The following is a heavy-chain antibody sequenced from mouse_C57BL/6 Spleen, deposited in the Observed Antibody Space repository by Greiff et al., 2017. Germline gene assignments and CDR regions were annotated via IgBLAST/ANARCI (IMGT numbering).Heavy chain of an antibody. V-gene: IGHV1-81*01. CDR3: ARFAYYYGSSYAMDY. D-gene: IGHD1-1*01. CDR2: IYPRSGTT. Sequence: QVQLQQSGAELARPGASVKLSCKASGYTFTSYGISWVKQRTGQGLEWIGEIYPRSGTTYYNEKFKGKATLTADKSSSTAYMELRSLTSEDSAVYFCARFAYYYGSSYAMDYWGQGTSVTVSS. CDR1: GYTFTSYG. J-gene: IGHJ4*01.